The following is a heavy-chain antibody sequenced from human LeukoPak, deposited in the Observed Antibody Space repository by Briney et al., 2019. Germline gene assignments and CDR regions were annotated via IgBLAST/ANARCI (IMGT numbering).Heavy chain of an antibody. J-gene: IGHJ4*02. Sequence: ASVMVSCKASGYTFTVYYIHWVRQAPGQGLEWMGWINPNGGDTNYAQKFQGRVTVTRDTSIGTAFMELNRLTSDDTAVYYCAREGAGGSWAGYWGQGTLVTVSS. CDR1: GYTFTVYY. D-gene: IGHD1-26*01. CDR2: INPNGGDT. CDR3: AREGAGGSWAGY. V-gene: IGHV1-2*02.